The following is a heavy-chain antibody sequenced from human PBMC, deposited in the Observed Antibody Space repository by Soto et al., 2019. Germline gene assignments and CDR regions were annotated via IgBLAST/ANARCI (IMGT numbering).Heavy chain of an antibody. CDR3: ARVRGGGSEYFFDY. CDR2: INPSGGTT. V-gene: IGHV1-46*01. D-gene: IGHD2-15*01. Sequence: GXSVKVSCKASGYTFTRYNVHWVRQAPGQGLEWMAIINPSGGTTYYVQKFEGRVTLTTDTSTSTVYMELSSLRSDDTAVYYCARVRGGGSEYFFDYWGQGTLVTVSS. J-gene: IGHJ4*02. CDR1: GYTFTRYN.